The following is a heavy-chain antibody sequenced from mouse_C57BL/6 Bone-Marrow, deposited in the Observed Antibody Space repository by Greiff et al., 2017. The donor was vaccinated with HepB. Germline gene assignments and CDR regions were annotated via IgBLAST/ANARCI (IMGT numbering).Heavy chain of an antibody. Sequence: VQLQQSGAELVRPGASVKLSCKASGYTFTDYYINWVKQRPGQGLEWIARIYPGSGNTYYNEKFKGKATLTAEKSSSTAYMQLSSLTSEDSAVYFCAVWLRRNYYAMDYWGQGTSVTVSS. CDR3: AVWLRRNYYAMDY. CDR1: GYTFTDYY. D-gene: IGHD2-2*01. CDR2: IYPGSGNT. V-gene: IGHV1-76*01. J-gene: IGHJ4*01.